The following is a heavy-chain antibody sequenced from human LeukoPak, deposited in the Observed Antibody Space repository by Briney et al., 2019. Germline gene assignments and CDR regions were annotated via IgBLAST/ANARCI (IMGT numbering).Heavy chain of an antibody. V-gene: IGHV1-18*01. CDR2: ISAYNGNT. J-gene: IGHJ4*02. CDR3: ARGNYYYDSSGYYYGQFDY. CDR1: GYTFTSYG. Sequence: ASVKVSCKASGYTFTSYGISWVRQAPGQGLEWMGRISAYNGNTNYAQKLQGRVTITADESTSTAYMEMSSLRSEDTALYYCARGNYYYDSSGYYYGQFDYWGQGTLVTVSS. D-gene: IGHD3-22*01.